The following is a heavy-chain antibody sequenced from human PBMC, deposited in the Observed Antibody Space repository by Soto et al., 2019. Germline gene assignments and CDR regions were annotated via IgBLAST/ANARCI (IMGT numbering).Heavy chain of an antibody. V-gene: IGHV3-33*01. Sequence: QVQLVESGGGVVQPGRSLRLSCAASGFTFSSYGMHWVRQAPGKGLEWVAVIWYDGSNKYYADSVKGRFTISRDNSKNTLYLQMNSLRAEDTAVYYCARDLSSGTISVDYYYGMDVWGQGTTVTVSS. CDR1: GFTFSSYG. CDR3: ARDLSSGTISVDYYYGMDV. J-gene: IGHJ6*02. CDR2: IWYDGSNK. D-gene: IGHD3-16*02.